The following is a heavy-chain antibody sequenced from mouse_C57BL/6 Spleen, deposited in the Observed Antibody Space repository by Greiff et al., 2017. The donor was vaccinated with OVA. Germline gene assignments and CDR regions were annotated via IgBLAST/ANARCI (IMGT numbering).Heavy chain of an antibody. CDR3: ARPGSRDYYAMDY. Sequence: QVQLQQPGAELVKPGASVKMSCKASGYTFTSYWITWVKQRPGQGLEWIGDIYHGSGSTNYNEKFKSKATLTVDTSSSTAYMQLSSLTSEDSAVYYCARPGSRDYYAMDYWGQGTSVTVSS. CDR1: GYTFTSYW. CDR2: IYHGSGST. J-gene: IGHJ4*01. D-gene: IGHD1-1*01. V-gene: IGHV1-55*01.